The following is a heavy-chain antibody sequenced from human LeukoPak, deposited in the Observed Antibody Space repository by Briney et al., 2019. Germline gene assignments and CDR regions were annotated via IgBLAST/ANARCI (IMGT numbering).Heavy chain of an antibody. D-gene: IGHD4-17*01. CDR3: AKGANGDYYYYYYMDV. CDR2: IWYDGSNK. V-gene: IGHV3-33*06. CDR1: GFTFSSYG. J-gene: IGHJ6*03. Sequence: GGSLRLSCAASGFTFSSYGMNWVRQAPGKGLEWVAVIWYDGSNKYYADSVKGRFTISRDNSKNTLYLQMNSLRAEDTAVYYCAKGANGDYYYYYYMDVWGKGTTVTVSS.